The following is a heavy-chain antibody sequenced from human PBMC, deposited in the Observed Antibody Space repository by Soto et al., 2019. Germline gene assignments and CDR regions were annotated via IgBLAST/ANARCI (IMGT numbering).Heavy chain of an antibody. V-gene: IGHV3-74*01. CDR1: GFSFSSYW. CDR3: AKDGGFFDS. CDR2: INSDGSST. D-gene: IGHD3-10*01. J-gene: IGHJ4*02. Sequence: EVQLVESGGGLVQPGGSLRLSCAASGFSFSSYWMHWVRQAPGKGLVWVSIINSDGSSTIYADSVKGRFTISRDNAKNTVYLEMNSLRVEDTAVYFCAKDGGFFDSWGQGTLVTVSS.